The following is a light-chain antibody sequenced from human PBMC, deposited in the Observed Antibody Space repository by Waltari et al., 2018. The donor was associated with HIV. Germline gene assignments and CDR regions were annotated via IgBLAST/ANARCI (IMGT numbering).Light chain of an antibody. CDR3: AAWDDSLNGPV. J-gene: IGLJ2*01. CDR1: SPNIGSNH. Sequence: QSVLTQPPSASGTPGQMVTISCSGNSPNIGSNHENWYQKLPRTAPKLLIYSNNQRPSGVPDRFSGSKSGTSASLAISGLQSEDEADYYCAAWDDSLNGPVFGGGTKLTVL. CDR2: SNN. V-gene: IGLV1-44*01.